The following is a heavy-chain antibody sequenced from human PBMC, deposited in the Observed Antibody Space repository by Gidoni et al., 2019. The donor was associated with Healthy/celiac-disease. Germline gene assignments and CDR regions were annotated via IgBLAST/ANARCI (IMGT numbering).Heavy chain of an antibody. J-gene: IGHJ4*02. CDR3: ARFQETFDY. V-gene: IGHV4-4*02. CDR2: IYHSGST. CDR1: GGSNSSSNW. Sequence: QLQLHESGPGLVMPSRTLSLTCAVSGGSNSSSNWWSWVRQPPGKGLEWTGEIYHSGSTNYNPSLKSRVTISVDKSKNQFSLKLSSVTAAETAVYYWARFQETFDYWGQGTLVTVSS.